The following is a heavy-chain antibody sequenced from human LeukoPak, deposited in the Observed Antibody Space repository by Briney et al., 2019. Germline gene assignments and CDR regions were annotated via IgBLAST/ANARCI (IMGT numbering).Heavy chain of an antibody. CDR1: GYSISSGYY. V-gene: IGHV4-38-2*02. Sequence: SETLSLTCTVSGYSISSGYYWGWIRQPPGKGLEWIGSIYHSGSTYYNPSLKSRVTISVDTSKNQFSLKLSSVTAADTAVYYCAGAGFDARFYDSSDDHTGFDYWGQGTMVTVSS. D-gene: IGHD3-22*01. CDR2: IYHSGST. CDR3: AGAGFDARFYDSSDDHTGFDY. J-gene: IGHJ4*02.